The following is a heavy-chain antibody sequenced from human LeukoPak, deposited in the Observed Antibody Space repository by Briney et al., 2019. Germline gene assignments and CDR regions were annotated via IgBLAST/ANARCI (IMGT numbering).Heavy chain of an antibody. CDR1: GGTFSSYA. J-gene: IGHJ6*03. D-gene: IGHD5-12*01. Sequence: ASVKVSCKASGGTFSSYAISWVRQAPGQGPEWMGGIIPIFGTANYAQKFQGRVTITTDESTSTAYMELSSLRSEDTAVYYCARGGHLPYDSWPRPYYYYYYMDVWGKGTTVTVSS. CDR3: ARGGHLPYDSWPRPYYYYYYMDV. CDR2: IIPIFGTA. V-gene: IGHV1-69*05.